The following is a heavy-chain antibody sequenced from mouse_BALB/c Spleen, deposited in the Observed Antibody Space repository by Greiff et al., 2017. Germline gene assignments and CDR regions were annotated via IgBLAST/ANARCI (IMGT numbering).Heavy chain of an antibody. J-gene: IGHJ3*01. CDR2: ISTYYGDA. D-gene: IGHD2-1*01. CDR1: GYTFTDYA. V-gene: IGHV1S137*01. CDR3: ASSGYGNYPAWFAY. Sequence: VQLKESGAELVRPGVSVKISCKGSGYTFTDYAMHWVKQSHAKSLEWIGVISTYYGDASYNQKFKGKATMTVDKSSSTAYMELARLTSEDSAIYYCASSGYGNYPAWFAYWGQGTLVTVSA.